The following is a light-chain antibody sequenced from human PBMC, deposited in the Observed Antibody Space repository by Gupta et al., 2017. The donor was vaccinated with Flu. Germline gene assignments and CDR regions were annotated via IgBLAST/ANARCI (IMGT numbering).Light chain of an antibody. J-gene: IGKJ5*01. CDR1: QSVGST. Sequence: GERVTLSCRASQSVGSTLAWYKQMPGQPPRLLIYGASTRATDIPTRFSGSGSGTDFTLTISSLQSEDFAIYYCQQYNKWPITFGQGTRLEIK. CDR2: GAS. CDR3: QQYNKWPIT. V-gene: IGKV3-15*01.